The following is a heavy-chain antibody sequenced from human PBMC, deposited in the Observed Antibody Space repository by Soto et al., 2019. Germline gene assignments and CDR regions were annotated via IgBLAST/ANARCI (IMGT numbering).Heavy chain of an antibody. CDR2: VSFDGNNK. V-gene: IGHV3-30*18. J-gene: IGHJ5*02. D-gene: IGHD3-16*01. CDR3: AKLMGSKRTFGWFDP. CDR1: GFTFSSYA. Sequence: QVQLVESGGGVVQPGTSLTLSCVGSGFTFSSYAFHWIRQAPGKGLEWVASVSFDGNNKYYGESVKGGFSVSRDNVKNSLYLQMNDVRPEDTAVYFCAKLMGSKRTFGWFDPWGQGTLVTVSS.